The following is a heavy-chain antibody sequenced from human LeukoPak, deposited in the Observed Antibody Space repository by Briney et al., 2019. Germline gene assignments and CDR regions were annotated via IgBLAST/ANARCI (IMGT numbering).Heavy chain of an antibody. CDR1: GFTLSSYW. D-gene: IGHD4-17*01. CDR2: IKQDGSEK. CDR3: ARDDYGVKFDY. Sequence: GVSLRLSCAASGFTLSSYWMSWVREAPGKGLEWVANIKQDGSEKYYVDSVKGRYTISRDNAKNSLYLQMNSLRAEDTAVYYCARDDYGVKFDYWGQGTLVTVSS. V-gene: IGHV3-7*04. J-gene: IGHJ4*02.